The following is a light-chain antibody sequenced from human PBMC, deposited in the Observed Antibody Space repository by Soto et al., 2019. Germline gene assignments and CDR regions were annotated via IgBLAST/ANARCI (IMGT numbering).Light chain of an antibody. CDR3: HQYGTAPYT. J-gene: IGKJ2*01. CDR1: QSVDNNY. Sequence: ETVVTQSPGTLSLSPGEGATLSCRASQSVDNNYLAWYQQKPGQAPRLPIHGTSNRASGIPDRFSGSGSGTDFTLTISRLEPEDFAVYYCHQYGTAPYTFGQGTKVDIK. CDR2: GTS. V-gene: IGKV3-20*01.